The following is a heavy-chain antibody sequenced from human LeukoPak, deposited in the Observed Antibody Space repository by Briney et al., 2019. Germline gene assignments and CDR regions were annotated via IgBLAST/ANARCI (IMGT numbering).Heavy chain of an antibody. J-gene: IGHJ4*02. Sequence: ASVKVSCKASGYTFTSYAMNWVRQAPGQGLEWMGWINTNTGNPTYAQGFTGWFVFSLDTSVSTAYLQISSLKAEDTAVYYCARLRDSSGYSVLDYWDQGTLVTVSS. CDR3: ARLRDSSGYSVLDY. CDR2: INTNTGNP. CDR1: GYTFTSYA. D-gene: IGHD3-22*01. V-gene: IGHV7-4-1*02.